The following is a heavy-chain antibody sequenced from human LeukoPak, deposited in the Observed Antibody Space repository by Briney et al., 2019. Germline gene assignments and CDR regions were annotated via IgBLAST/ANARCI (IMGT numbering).Heavy chain of an antibody. D-gene: IGHD3-3*01. J-gene: IGHJ4*02. Sequence: GGSLRLSCAASGFTFSSYSMNWVRQAPGKGLEWVSYISSSSSTIYYADSVKGRFTISRDNSKNTLYLQMNSLRAEDTAVYYCAKQHTNDFWSGYPFDYWGQGTLVTVSS. CDR3: AKQHTNDFWSGYPFDY. V-gene: IGHV3-48*01. CDR1: GFTFSSYS. CDR2: ISSSSSTI.